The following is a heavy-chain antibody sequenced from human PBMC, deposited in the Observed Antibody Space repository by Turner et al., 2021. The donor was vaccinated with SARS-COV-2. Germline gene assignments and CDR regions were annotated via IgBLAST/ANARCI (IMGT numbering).Heavy chain of an antibody. CDR1: GGSISSSHYY. D-gene: IGHD3-10*01. J-gene: IGHJ5*02. CDR3: ARLSEGYYGSGSHWFDP. V-gene: IGHV4-39*01. Sequence: QLQLQESGPGLVKPSETMSLACTVSGGSISSSHYYWGWIRQPPGKGLEWIGSIYYSVITYYNPSLKSRVTISVDTSKNQFSLKLSSVTAADTAVYYCARLSEGYYGSGSHWFDPLGQGTLVTVSS. CDR2: IYYSVIT.